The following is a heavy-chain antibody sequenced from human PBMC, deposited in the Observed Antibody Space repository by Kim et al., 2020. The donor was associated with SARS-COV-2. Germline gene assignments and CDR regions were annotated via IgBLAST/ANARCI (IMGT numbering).Heavy chain of an antibody. V-gene: IGHV4-39*01. J-gene: IGHJ3*02. CDR2: IYYSGST. CDR1: VGSISSSSYS. D-gene: IGHD1-26*01. Sequence: SETLSLTCTVSVGSISSSSYSWGWIRQPPGKGLEWIGRIYYSGSTYYNPSLKSRVTISVDTSKNQFSLKLNSVTAADTAVYYCARQTSLGSYFSHNTFDIWGQGTMVTVSS. CDR3: ARQTSLGSYFSHNTFDI.